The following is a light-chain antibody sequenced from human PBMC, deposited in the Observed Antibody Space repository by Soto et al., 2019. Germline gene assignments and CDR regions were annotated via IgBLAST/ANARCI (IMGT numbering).Light chain of an antibody. CDR3: QQYNSYSWT. V-gene: IGKV1-5*03. J-gene: IGKJ1*01. Sequence: DIQMTQSPSTLSASVGDRVTITCRASQSIYRWLAWYQQKPGKAPKLLISQASSLESGVPSRFSGSGSGTEFTLTISSLQSDDSATYYYQQYNSYSWTFGQGTKVEIK. CDR2: QAS. CDR1: QSIYRW.